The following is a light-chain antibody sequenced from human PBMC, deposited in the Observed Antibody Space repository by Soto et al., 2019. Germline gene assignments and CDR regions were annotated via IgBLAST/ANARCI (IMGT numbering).Light chain of an antibody. Sequence: QSALTQPASVSGSPGQSITISCTGTSSDVGGYKYVSWYQQHPGKAPKLMIYDIRNRPSRVSNRFSGSKSGNTASLTNSGLQAEDEASYYCSSYTSSSTRVYGTGTKLTVL. J-gene: IGLJ1*01. CDR2: DIR. CDR3: SSYTSSSTRV. CDR1: SSDVGGYKY. V-gene: IGLV2-14*03.